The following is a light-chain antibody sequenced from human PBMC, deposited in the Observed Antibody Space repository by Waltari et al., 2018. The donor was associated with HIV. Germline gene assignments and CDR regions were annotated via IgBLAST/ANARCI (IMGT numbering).Light chain of an antibody. Sequence: SYELTQPPSVSVSPGQTASIICSGDKLGEKNVCWYQQKPGQSPLLIIYQDIKRPTGIPERFSGSNSGNTATLTISGTQAMDEADYYCQAWDSTSYVVFGGGTRLTV. CDR2: QDI. CDR1: KLGEKN. CDR3: QAWDSTSYVV. V-gene: IGLV3-1*01. J-gene: IGLJ2*01.